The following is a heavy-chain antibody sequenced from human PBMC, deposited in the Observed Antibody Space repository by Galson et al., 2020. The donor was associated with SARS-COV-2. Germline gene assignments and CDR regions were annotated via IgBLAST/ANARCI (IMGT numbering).Heavy chain of an antibody. Sequence: SQTLSLTCTVSGGSISSGGYYWTWIRQHPGKGLEWIVYIYYSGSHYYNPSLKSRVTISVDTSKNQFSLKLSSVTAADTAVDYCARDSGSYYAFDIWGQGTMVTVSS. CDR2: IYYSGSH. CDR1: GGSISSGGYY. V-gene: IGHV4-31*03. CDR3: ARDSGSYYAFDI. J-gene: IGHJ3*02. D-gene: IGHD1-26*01.